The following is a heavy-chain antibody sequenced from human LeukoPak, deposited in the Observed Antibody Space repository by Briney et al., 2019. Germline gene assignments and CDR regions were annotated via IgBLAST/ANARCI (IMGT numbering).Heavy chain of an antibody. CDR2: IMPIFRSA. CDR3: AQETRDSGGYQY. CDR1: GGPFSSYA. V-gene: IGHV1-69*13. J-gene: IGHJ4*02. Sequence: SVKVSRKASGGPFSSYAISWVRQAPRHGLEWVGGIMPIFRSASYAQKFQGKVTITADAPRRTDYMERNSLRPEDTAVYYCAQETRDSGGYQYWGQGTLVTVSS. D-gene: IGHD3-22*01.